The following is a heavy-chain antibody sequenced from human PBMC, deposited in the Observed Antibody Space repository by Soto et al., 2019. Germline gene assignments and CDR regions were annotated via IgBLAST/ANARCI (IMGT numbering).Heavy chain of an antibody. CDR3: AKDRRDRDFMHILVVDF. CDR1: GFSLSSYA. V-gene: IGHV3-30*18. CDR2: MSYDETKK. Sequence: QVQLVESGGGVVQPGGSLRLSCATFGFSLSSYAMHWVRQAPGKGLEWVALMSYDETKKYYADSVEGRFTISRDTSTNTLFLQMNNLRVEDTAVYYCAKDRRDRDFMHILVVDFWGQGALVTVSS. J-gene: IGHJ4*02. D-gene: IGHD2-15*01.